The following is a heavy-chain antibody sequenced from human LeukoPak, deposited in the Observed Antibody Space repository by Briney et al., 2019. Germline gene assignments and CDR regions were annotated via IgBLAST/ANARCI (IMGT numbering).Heavy chain of an antibody. D-gene: IGHD3-10*01. CDR2: ISGYNGNT. CDR1: GYTFTTNG. Sequence: ASVKVSCKTSGYTFTTNGISWVREAPGQGLEWMGWISGYNGNTNYAQQFQGRVTMTTDTSTSTAYMELRSLRSDDTAVYYCARDKGLLWFGEEYYYYGMDVWGQGTTVTVSS. V-gene: IGHV1-18*01. CDR3: ARDKGLLWFGEEYYYYGMDV. J-gene: IGHJ6*02.